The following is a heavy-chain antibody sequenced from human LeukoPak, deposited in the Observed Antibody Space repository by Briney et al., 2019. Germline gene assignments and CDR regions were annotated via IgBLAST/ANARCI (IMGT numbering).Heavy chain of an antibody. J-gene: IGHJ4*02. CDR2: ISTSGSSI. Sequence: GGSLRLSCAASGFTFSRFEMNWVRQAPGKGLEWVSSISTSGSSIYYADSVKGRFTISRDNAKNSLYLQMNSLRAEDTAVYCCASGGAYSSGWSEDFDYWGQGTLITVSS. D-gene: IGHD6-19*01. CDR3: ASGGAYSSGWSEDFDY. CDR1: GFTFSRFE. V-gene: IGHV3-48*03.